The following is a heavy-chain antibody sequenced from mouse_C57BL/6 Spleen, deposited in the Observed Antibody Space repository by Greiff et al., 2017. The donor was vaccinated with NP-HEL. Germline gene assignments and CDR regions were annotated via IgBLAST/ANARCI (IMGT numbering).Heavy chain of an antibody. CDR2: IDPEDGGT. J-gene: IGHJ3*01. CDR1: GFNIKDYY. Sequence: VQLQQSGAELVKPGASVKLSCTASGFNIKDYYMHWVKQRTEQGLEWIGRIDPEDGGTKYAPKFQGKATITADTSSNTAYRQISSLTSEDTAVYCCAVLRQQGFAYWGQGTRVTVSA. V-gene: IGHV14-2*01. CDR3: AVLRQQGFAY. D-gene: IGHD1-1*01.